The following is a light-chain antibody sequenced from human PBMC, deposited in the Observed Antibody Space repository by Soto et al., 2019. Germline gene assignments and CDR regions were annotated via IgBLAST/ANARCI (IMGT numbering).Light chain of an antibody. Sequence: EIVLTQSPATLSLSPGERATLSCRASQSVSSYLAWYQQKPGQAPRLLIYDASNRATGIPARFSGSGSGTDFTLTIISLEPEDFAVYYCKQRSKWPPCTFGQGTKLEIK. CDR3: KQRSKWPPCT. CDR2: DAS. CDR1: QSVSSY. J-gene: IGKJ2*02. V-gene: IGKV3-11*01.